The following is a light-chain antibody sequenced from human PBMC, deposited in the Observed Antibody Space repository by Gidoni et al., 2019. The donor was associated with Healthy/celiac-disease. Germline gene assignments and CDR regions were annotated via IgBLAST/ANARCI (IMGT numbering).Light chain of an antibody. CDR1: QSVSSN. Sequence: EIVMTQSPATLSVSPGERATLSCRASQSVSSNLAWYQQKPGQAPRLLIDGASTRATGIPASFSGSGSGTEFTLTISSLQSEDFAVYYCQQYNNWPHITFGQGTRLEIK. CDR3: QQYNNWPHIT. J-gene: IGKJ5*01. V-gene: IGKV3-15*01. CDR2: GAS.